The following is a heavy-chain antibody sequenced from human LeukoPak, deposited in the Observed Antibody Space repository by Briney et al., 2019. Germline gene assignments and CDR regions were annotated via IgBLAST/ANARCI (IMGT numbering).Heavy chain of an antibody. D-gene: IGHD6-13*01. CDR3: ARWPIAAAPPVYYFDY. Sequence: PGRSLRLSCAASGFTFSSYNMNWVRQAPGKGLEWVSSISSSTSHIYYADSVTGRFTISRDNAKNSLYLQMNSLRAEDTAVYYCARWPIAAAPPVYYFDYWGQGTLVTVSS. CDR2: ISSSTSHI. V-gene: IGHV3-21*01. CDR1: GFTFSSYN. J-gene: IGHJ4*02.